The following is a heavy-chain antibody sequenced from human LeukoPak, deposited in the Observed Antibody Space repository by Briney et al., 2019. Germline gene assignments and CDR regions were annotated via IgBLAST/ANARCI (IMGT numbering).Heavy chain of an antibody. CDR1: GYTFTSYD. CDR2: MNPNSGNT. V-gene: IGHV1-8*01. J-gene: IGHJ6*03. Sequence: ASVKVSCKASGYTFTSYDINWVRQATGQGPEWMGWMNPNSGNTGYAQKFQGRVTMTRNTSISTAYMELSSLRSEDTAVYYCARSLPYYDFWSGYSGYYYYMDVWGKGTTVTVSS. CDR3: ARSLPYYDFWSGYSGYYYYMDV. D-gene: IGHD3-3*01.